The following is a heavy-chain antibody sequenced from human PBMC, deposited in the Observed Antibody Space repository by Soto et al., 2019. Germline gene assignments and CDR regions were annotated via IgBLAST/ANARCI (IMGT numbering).Heavy chain of an antibody. CDR3: ARDPNSNYGENWFDP. Sequence: QVQLVQSGAEVKKPGSSVKVSCKASGDTFSRYAISWVRQAPGQGLEWMGGIIPIFHKAKYAQKFQGRVTITADESTSTAYMELISLRSEDTAVYYCARDPNSNYGENWFDPWGQGTLVTVSS. V-gene: IGHV1-69*01. CDR2: IIPIFHKA. J-gene: IGHJ5*02. CDR1: GDTFSRYA. D-gene: IGHD1-7*01.